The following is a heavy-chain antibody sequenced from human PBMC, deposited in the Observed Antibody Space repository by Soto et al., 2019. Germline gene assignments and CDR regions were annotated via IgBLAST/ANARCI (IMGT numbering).Heavy chain of an antibody. D-gene: IGHD2-15*01. CDR2: ISNNGRST. CDR3: ATAKLLLPWLFDY. V-gene: IGHV3-64*04. CDR1: GFTFSSYA. J-gene: IGHJ4*02. Sequence: PGGSLRLSCSASGFTFSSYAMHWVRQAPGKGLEYVSAISNNGRSTYYADSVKGRFTISRDNSKNTLYLQMNSLRAEDTAVYYCATAKLLLPWLFDYWGQGTLVTVSS.